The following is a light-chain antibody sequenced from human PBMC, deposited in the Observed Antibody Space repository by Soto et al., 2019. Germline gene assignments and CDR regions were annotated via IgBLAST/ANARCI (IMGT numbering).Light chain of an antibody. CDR2: AAS. J-gene: IGKJ5*01. CDR3: QQLNSYPFT. Sequence: DIQMTQSPSTLFGSVGGRVTITCRASQTISSWLAWYQQKPGKAPKLLIYAASTLQSGVPSRFSGSGSGTEFTLTISSLQPEDFATYFCQQLNSYPFTFGQGTRLEIK. CDR1: QTISSW. V-gene: IGKV1-9*01.